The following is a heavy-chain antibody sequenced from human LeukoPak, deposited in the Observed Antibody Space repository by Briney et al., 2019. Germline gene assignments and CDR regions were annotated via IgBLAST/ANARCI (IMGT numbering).Heavy chain of an antibody. V-gene: IGHV3-15*01. D-gene: IGHD6-13*01. Sequence: GGSLRLSCVASGFTFSNAWMSWVRQAPGKGLEWVGRIKSKTDGGTTDYAAPVKGRFTISRDDSKNTLYLQMNSLKTEDTAVYYCTTDSYSSSWGVDYWGQGTLVTVSS. J-gene: IGHJ4*02. CDR1: GFTFSNAW. CDR2: IKSKTDGGTT. CDR3: TTDSYSSSWGVDY.